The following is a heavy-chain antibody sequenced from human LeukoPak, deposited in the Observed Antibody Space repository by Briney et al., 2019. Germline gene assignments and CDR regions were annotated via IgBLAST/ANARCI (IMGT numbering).Heavy chain of an antibody. J-gene: IGHJ6*03. CDR3: ARENRGWIQPDYYMDV. D-gene: IGHD5-18*01. CDR1: GFTFSSYG. Sequence: GGSLRLSCAASGFTFSSYGIHWVRQAPGKGLVWVAFIRYDGSDKYYADSVKGRFTISRDYAKNSLYLQMNSLRAEDTAVYYCARENRGWIQPDYYMDVWGKGTTVTVSS. V-gene: IGHV3-30*02. CDR2: IRYDGSDK.